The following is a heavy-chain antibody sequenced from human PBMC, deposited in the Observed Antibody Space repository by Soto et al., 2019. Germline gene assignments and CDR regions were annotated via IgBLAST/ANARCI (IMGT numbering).Heavy chain of an antibody. CDR2: ISDSGFDT. J-gene: IGHJ1*01. D-gene: IGHD4-4*01. CDR3: AVLDTTSNYVQY. CDR1: GFTFSDFG. V-gene: IGHV3-23*01. Sequence: GGSLRLSCAASGFTFSDFGMSWVRQAPGKGLEWVSGISDSGFDTYPADSVKGRFSISRDNSRNTLFLQMNSLRVEDTAIYFCAVLDTTSNYVQYWGQGTQVTVSS.